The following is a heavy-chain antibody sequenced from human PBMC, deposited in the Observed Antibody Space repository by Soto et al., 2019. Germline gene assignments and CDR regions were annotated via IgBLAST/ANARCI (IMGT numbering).Heavy chain of an antibody. V-gene: IGHV4-30-4*01. Sequence: QVQLQESGPGLVKPSQTLSLTCTVSGGSISSGDYYWSWIRQPPGKGLEWIGYIYYSGSTYYNPSLKSRVTISVDTSKNQFALKLSSVTAADTAVYYCARAPRKLFLRAYFQHWGQGTLVTVSS. CDR1: GGSISSGDYY. CDR3: ARAPRKLFLRAYFQH. J-gene: IGHJ1*01. CDR2: IYYSGST.